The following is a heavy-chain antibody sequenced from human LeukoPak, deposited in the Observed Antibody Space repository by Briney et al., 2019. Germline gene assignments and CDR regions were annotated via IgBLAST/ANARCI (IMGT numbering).Heavy chain of an antibody. CDR2: ISWNSGSI. D-gene: IGHD3-16*02. V-gene: IGHV3-23*01. Sequence: GGSLRLSCAASGFTFSSHGMSWVRQAPGKGLEWVSGISWNSGSIGYADSVKGRFTISRDNAKNTLYLQMNSLRAEDTAVYYCAKDTYDYVWGSYRHVAFDIWGQGTMVTVSS. J-gene: IGHJ3*02. CDR3: AKDTYDYVWGSYRHVAFDI. CDR1: GFTFSSHG.